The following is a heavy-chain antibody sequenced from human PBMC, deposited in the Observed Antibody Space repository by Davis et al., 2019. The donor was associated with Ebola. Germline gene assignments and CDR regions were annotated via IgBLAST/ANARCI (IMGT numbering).Heavy chain of an antibody. CDR3: ARTSIVGTTTTASDI. J-gene: IGHJ3*02. Sequence: ASVKVSCKASGYTFKNYAISWVRQAPGQGLEWMGWISAYNGNTNYAQILKGRVTITTDTSTGTAYMELRSLRSDDTAVYFCARTSIVGTTTTASDIWGQGTKVTVSS. D-gene: IGHD1-26*01. V-gene: IGHV1-18*01. CDR2: ISAYNGNT. CDR1: GYTFKNYA.